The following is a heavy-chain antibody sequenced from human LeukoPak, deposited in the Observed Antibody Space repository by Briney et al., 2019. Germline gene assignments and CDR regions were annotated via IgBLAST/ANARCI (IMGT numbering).Heavy chain of an antibody. CDR2: IGSSGRST. Sequence: GGSLRLSCVASGFTFSSYTMSWVRRAPGEGLEWVSAIGSSGRSTHYADSVQGRFTISRDNSKSTVYLQMNSLRVEDAAVYYCSKDLTSDFGGDLDPWGQGTLVTVSS. CDR1: GFTFSSYT. D-gene: IGHD3-10*01. J-gene: IGHJ5*02. V-gene: IGHV3-23*01. CDR3: SKDLTSDFGGDLDP.